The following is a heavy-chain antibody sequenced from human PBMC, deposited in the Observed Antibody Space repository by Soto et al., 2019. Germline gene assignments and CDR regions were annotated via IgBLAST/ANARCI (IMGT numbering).Heavy chain of an antibody. CDR3: AAVPYYYDTSGTYFDY. CDR2: MNPDSGNT. Sequence: GASAKASCKASGYSFTSYDINWVRQATGQGPEWMGWMNPDSGNTGYVQKFQGRVTMTRNTAISTAYMELSSLRSEDTAVYYCAAVPYYYDTSGTYFDYWGEGPLVTVSS. CDR1: GYSFTSYD. J-gene: IGHJ4*02. D-gene: IGHD3-22*01. V-gene: IGHV1-8*01.